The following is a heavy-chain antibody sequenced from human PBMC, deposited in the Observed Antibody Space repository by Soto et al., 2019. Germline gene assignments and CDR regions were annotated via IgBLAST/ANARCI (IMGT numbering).Heavy chain of an antibody. Sequence: QVQLVQSGAEVKKPGSSVKVSCKASGGTFSSYAISWVRQAPGQGLEWMGGSIPMYGTAKYAQKFQGRVTITADESTSTTYRELSSLRSEDTAVYYWARDRVLRGNSYYYGMDVWGQGTTVTASS. V-gene: IGHV1-69*12. CDR1: GGTFSSYA. J-gene: IGHJ6*02. CDR3: ARDRVLRGNSYYYGMDV. CDR2: SIPMYGTA. D-gene: IGHD2-8*01.